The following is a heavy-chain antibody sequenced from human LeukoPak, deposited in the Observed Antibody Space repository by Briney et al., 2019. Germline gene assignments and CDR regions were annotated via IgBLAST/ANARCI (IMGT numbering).Heavy chain of an antibody. J-gene: IGHJ4*02. Sequence: ASVKVSCKASGYTFTNNAITWVRQAPGQGLEWMGWISAYNSNTNYAQKLQGRVTMTTDTSTTTAYMELRGLRSDDTAVYYCARTPDIVVVPAAGFDYWGQGTLVTVSS. CDR3: ARTPDIVVVPAAGFDY. D-gene: IGHD2-2*01. CDR2: ISAYNSNT. V-gene: IGHV1-18*01. CDR1: GYTFTNNA.